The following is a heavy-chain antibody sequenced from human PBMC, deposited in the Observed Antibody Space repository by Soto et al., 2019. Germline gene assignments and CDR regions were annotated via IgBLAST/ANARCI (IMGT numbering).Heavy chain of an antibody. CDR2: IVPIVDTS. J-gene: IGHJ4*02. D-gene: IGHD5-12*01. Sequence: QVQLVQSGAEARQPASSVKVSCKTSGGTFSSYAISWVRQAPEQGLEWMGGIVPIVDTSTYAQKFQGRVTITADESTSTVYMELSSLRSDDTAVYYCVRVVAIPGYPDNWRQGTLVTVSS. CDR3: VRVVAIPGYPDN. CDR1: GGTFSSYA. V-gene: IGHV1-69*12.